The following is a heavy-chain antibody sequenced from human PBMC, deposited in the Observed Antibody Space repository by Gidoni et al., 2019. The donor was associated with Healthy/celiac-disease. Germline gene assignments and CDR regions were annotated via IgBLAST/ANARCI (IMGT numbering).Heavy chain of an antibody. V-gene: IGHV3-21*01. CDR2: ISSSSSYI. Sequence: EVQLVESGGGLVKPGGSLRLSCAASGLPFSSYSMNWVRPAPGKGLEWVSSISSSSSYIYSADSVKGRFTISRDNAKNSLYLQMNSLRAEDTAVYYCARVMVRGVIPGMDVWGQGTTVTVSS. J-gene: IGHJ6*02. D-gene: IGHD3-10*01. CDR1: GLPFSSYS. CDR3: ARVMVRGVIPGMDV.